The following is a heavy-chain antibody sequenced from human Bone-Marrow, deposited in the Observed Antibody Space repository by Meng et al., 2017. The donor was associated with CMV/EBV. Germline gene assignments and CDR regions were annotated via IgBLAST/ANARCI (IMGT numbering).Heavy chain of an antibody. CDR3: ARGGNSFWSGYFYGMDV. V-gene: IGHV3-7*01. CDR2: IKQDGSEK. J-gene: IGHJ6*02. Sequence: GESLKISCAASGFTFDDYGMSWVRQAPGKGLGWVANIKQDGSEKYYVDSVKGRFTISRDNAKNSLYLQMNSLRAEDTAVYYCARGGNSFWSGYFYGMDVWGQGTTVTVSS. CDR1: GFTFDDYG. D-gene: IGHD3-3*01.